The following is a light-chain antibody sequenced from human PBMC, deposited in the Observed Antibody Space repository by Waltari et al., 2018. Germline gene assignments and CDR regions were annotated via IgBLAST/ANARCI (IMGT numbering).Light chain of an antibody. J-gene: IGKJ5*01. Sequence: EIVLTQSPDFQSVTPKETVTITCRASQSIGRSLHWYQRKPGQSPNLLIKYASQSISGVPSRFSGSGSGTDFTLTITSLEAEDAATYFCHQSSKLPITFGQGTRLEI. CDR2: YAS. V-gene: IGKV6-21*02. CDR3: HQSSKLPIT. CDR1: QSIGRS.